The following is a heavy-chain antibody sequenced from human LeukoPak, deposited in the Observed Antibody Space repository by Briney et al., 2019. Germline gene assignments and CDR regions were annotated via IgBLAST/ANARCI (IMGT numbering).Heavy chain of an antibody. CDR2: ISIDGGST. J-gene: IGHJ4*02. V-gene: IGHV3-64*01. Sequence: PGGSLRLSCAASGFTFSTYAIHWVRQAPGKGLEYVSAISIDGGSTYYANSVKGRFTISRDNSKNTLYLQMGSLRAEDMAVYYCARSTTVTTIFDYWGQGTLVTVSS. CDR1: GFTFSTYA. D-gene: IGHD4-17*01. CDR3: ARSTTVTTIFDY.